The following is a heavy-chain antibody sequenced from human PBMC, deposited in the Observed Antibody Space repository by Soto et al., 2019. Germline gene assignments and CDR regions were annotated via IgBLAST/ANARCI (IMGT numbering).Heavy chain of an antibody. CDR3: ARARDYYDSSGYYYGYFDY. J-gene: IGHJ4*02. CDR1: GGSISSYY. CDR2: IYYSGST. Sequence: SETLSLTCTVSGGSISSYYWSWIRQPPGKGLEWIGYIYYSGSTNYNPSLKSRVTISVDTSKNQFSLKLSSVTAADTAVYYCARARDYYDSSGYYYGYFDYWGQGTLVTVSS. V-gene: IGHV4-59*01. D-gene: IGHD3-22*01.